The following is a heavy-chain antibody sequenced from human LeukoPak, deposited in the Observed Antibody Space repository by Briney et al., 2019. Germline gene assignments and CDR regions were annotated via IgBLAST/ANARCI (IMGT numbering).Heavy chain of an antibody. CDR2: IYHSGST. V-gene: IGHV4-4*02. CDR3: AGSPIGYGMDV. Sequence: SGTLSLTCAVSGGSISNENWWGWVRQPPGKGLEWIGEIYHSGSTNYIPSLKSRVTISVDKSKNQFSLKLTSMTAADTAVYYCAGSPIGYGMDVWGQGTTVTVSS. CDR1: GGSISNENW. J-gene: IGHJ6*02.